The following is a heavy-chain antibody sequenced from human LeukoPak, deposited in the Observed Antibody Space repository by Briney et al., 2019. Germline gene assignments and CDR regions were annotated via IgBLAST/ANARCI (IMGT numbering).Heavy chain of an antibody. CDR2: ISDSGGST. D-gene: IGHD6-13*01. V-gene: IGHV3-23*01. CDR3: AKHGPSPSSWFGPSDY. Sequence: GGSLRLSCAASGVTFNSYAMSWVRQAPGKGLEWVSIISDSGGSTYHADSVKGRFTISRDNSKNTLYLQLNSLRAEDTAVYYCAKHGPSPSSWFGPSDYWGQGTLVTVSS. J-gene: IGHJ4*02. CDR1: GVTFNSYA.